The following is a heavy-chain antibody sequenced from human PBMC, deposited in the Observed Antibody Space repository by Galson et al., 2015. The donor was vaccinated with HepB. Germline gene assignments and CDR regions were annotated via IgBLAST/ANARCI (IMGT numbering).Heavy chain of an antibody. CDR2: FVPLYGTP. CDR3: ARDVNWNFDS. D-gene: IGHD1-20*01. Sequence: SVKVSCKASGGTFSGYTINWVRQAPGQGLEWMGQFVPLYGTPNYAQRFQDRVSITADDSTGTAFMELSSLRSEDTAVYYCARDVNWNFDSWGQGTLVTVSS. V-gene: IGHV1-69*13. J-gene: IGHJ4*02. CDR1: GGTFSGYT.